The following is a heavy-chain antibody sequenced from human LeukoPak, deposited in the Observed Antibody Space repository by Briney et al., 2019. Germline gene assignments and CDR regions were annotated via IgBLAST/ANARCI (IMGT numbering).Heavy chain of an antibody. Sequence: GGSLRFSCAASGFTFSSYSMNWVRQAPGKGLEWVSSISSSSSYIYYADSVKGRFTISRDNAKNSLYLQMNSLRAEDTAVYYCAGGAAAANDAFDIWGQGTMVTVSS. CDR2: ISSSSSYI. CDR1: GFTFSSYS. J-gene: IGHJ3*02. V-gene: IGHV3-21*01. D-gene: IGHD6-13*01. CDR3: AGGAAAANDAFDI.